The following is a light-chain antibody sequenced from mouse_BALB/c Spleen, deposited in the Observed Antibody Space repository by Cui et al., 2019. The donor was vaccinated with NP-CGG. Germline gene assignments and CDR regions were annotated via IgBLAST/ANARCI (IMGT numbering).Light chain of an antibody. CDR2: GTN. CDR1: TRAVTTSNY. CDR3: ALWYSNHWV. Sequence: QAVVTQESARTRSPGETVTLTCRSSTRAVTTSNYANWVQEKPDHLFTGLIGGTNNRVPGVPARFSGSLIGDKAALTITGAQTEDEAIYFCALWYSNHWVFGGGTKLTVL. J-gene: IGLJ1*01. V-gene: IGLV1*01.